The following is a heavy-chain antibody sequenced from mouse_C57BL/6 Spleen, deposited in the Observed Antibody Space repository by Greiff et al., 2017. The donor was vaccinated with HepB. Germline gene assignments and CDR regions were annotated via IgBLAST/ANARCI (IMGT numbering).Heavy chain of an antibody. Sequence: VQLQQSGAELVKPGASVKMSCKASGYTFTSYWITWVKQRPGQGLEWIGDIYPGSGSTNYNEKFKSKATLTVDTSSSTAYMQLSSLTSEDSAVYYFARHYYGSIWFAYWGQGTLVTVSA. CDR1: GYTFTSYW. J-gene: IGHJ3*01. D-gene: IGHD1-1*01. CDR3: ARHYYGSIWFAY. CDR2: IYPGSGST. V-gene: IGHV1-55*01.